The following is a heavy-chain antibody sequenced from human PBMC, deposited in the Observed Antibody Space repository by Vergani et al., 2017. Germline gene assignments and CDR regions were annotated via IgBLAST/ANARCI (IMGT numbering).Heavy chain of an antibody. CDR3: AKAPYSSSSGGYDY. D-gene: IGHD6-6*01. V-gene: IGHV3-43*01. Sequence: VQLVESGGGVVQPGGSLRLSCAASGFTFDDYTMHWVRQAPGKGLEWVSLISWDGGSTYYADSVKGRFTISRDNSKNSLYLQMNSLRTEDTALYYCAKAPYSSSSGGYDYWGQGTLVTVSS. J-gene: IGHJ4*02. CDR1: GFTFDDYT. CDR2: ISWDGGST.